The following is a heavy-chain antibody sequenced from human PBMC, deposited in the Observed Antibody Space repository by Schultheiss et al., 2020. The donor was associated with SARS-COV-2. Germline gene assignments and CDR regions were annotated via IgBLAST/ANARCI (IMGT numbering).Heavy chain of an antibody. CDR3: ARQGRSWYVYYYYGMDV. V-gene: IGHV3-73*01. Sequence: GESLKISCAASGFTFSGSAMHWVRQASGKGLEWVGRIRSKANSYATAYAASVKGRFTISRDDSKNTAYLQMNSLKTEDTAVYYCARQGRSWYVYYYYGMDVWGQGTTVTVSS. CDR1: GFTFSGSA. J-gene: IGHJ6*02. CDR2: IRSKANSYAT. D-gene: IGHD6-13*01.